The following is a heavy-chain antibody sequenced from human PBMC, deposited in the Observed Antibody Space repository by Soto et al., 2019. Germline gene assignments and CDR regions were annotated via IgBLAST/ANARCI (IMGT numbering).Heavy chain of an antibody. J-gene: IGHJ4*01. D-gene: IGHD3-3*01. CDR3: AARAMRGGIDY. CDR2: INWNGGST. V-gene: IGHV3-20*01. CDR1: GFTFDDYG. Sequence: EVHLVESGGGVVRPGGALRLSCAAYGFTFDDYGMSWVRQAPGKGLEWVCGINWNGGSTSYADSVKGPYTISRDNARNSLYLQINSLRAEDTALYHCAARAMRGGIDYWGHGTLVTVSS.